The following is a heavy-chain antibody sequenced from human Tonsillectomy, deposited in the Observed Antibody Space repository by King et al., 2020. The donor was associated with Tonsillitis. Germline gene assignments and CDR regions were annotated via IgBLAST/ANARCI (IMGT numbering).Heavy chain of an antibody. V-gene: IGHV3-30*02. J-gene: IGHJ4*02. D-gene: IGHD3-9*01. Sequence: VQLVESGGGAVQPGGSLRLSCAPSGFIFKSYSMQWVRQAPGKGLEWVAFIRYDGNNKYYADFVKGRFTISRDNSKNTLYLQMNSLRDEDTAVYHCAIDADWAFPYWGQGTLVSVSS. CDR1: GFIFKSYS. CDR2: IRYDGNNK. CDR3: AIDADWAFPY.